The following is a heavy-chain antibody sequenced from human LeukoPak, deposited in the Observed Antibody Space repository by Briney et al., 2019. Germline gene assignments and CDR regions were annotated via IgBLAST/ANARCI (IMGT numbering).Heavy chain of an antibody. CDR1: GFTFSNVW. V-gene: IGHV4-39*01. J-gene: IGHJ4*02. CDR2: IYYSGNT. CDR3: ARHWCSSTSCYSLFDY. Sequence: GSLRLSCAASGFTFSNVWMSWVRQAPGKGLEWVGSIYYSGNTYYHPSLKSRVTMSVDTSKNQFSLKLSSVTAADTAVYYCARHWCSSTSCYSLFDYWGQGTLVTVSS. D-gene: IGHD2-2*01.